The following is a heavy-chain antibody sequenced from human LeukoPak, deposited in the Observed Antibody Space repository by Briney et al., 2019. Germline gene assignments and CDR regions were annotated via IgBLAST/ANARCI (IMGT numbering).Heavy chain of an antibody. CDR1: GFTFSSYW. J-gene: IGHJ5*02. CDR2: INHSGST. V-gene: IGHV4-34*01. Sequence: GSLRLSCAASGFTFSSYWMHWVRQAPGKGLEWIGEINHSGSTNYNPSLKSRVTISVDTSKNQFSLKLSSVTTADTAVYYCARDLVVRKKIHWFDPWGQGTLVTVSS. D-gene: IGHD2-8*02. CDR3: ARDLVVRKKIHWFDP.